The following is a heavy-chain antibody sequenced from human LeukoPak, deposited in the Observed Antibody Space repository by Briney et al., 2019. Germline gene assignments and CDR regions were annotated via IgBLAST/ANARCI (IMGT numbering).Heavy chain of an antibody. Sequence: SEALSLTCTVSGDSISTSNSYWGWIRQPPGKGLEWIGSIYYSGNTYYNASLKSRVTISVDTSKNQFSLKLSSVTAADTAVYYCARNKYYYGSRNYGVPNWFDPWGQGTLVTVSS. CDR3: ARNKYYYGSRNYGVPNWFDP. CDR2: IYYSGNT. D-gene: IGHD3-10*01. V-gene: IGHV4-39*01. J-gene: IGHJ5*02. CDR1: GDSISTSNSY.